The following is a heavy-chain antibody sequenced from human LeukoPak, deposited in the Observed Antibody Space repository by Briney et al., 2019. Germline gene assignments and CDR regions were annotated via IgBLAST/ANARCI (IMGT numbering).Heavy chain of an antibody. D-gene: IGHD2-15*01. J-gene: IGHJ6*02. CDR3: AREAVVAATSSYFFYYYGMDV. CDR2: IIPILGIA. V-gene: IGHV1-69*04. Sequence: GASVKVSCKASGGTFSSYAISWVRQAPGQGLEWMGRIIPILGIANYAQKFQGRVTITADKSTSTAYMELSRLRSDDTAVYYCAREAVVAATSSYFFYYYGMDVWGQGTTVTVSS. CDR1: GGTFSSYA.